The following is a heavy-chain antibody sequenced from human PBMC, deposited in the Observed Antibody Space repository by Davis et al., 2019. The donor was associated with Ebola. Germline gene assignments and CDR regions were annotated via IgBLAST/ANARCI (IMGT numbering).Heavy chain of an antibody. D-gene: IGHD4-23*01. Sequence: GESLKISCAASGFTFSNAWMSWVRQAPGKGLEWVANIKQDGSEKYYVDSVKGRFTISRDNAKNSLYLQMNSLRAEDTAVYYCAREGDYGGAFDIWGQGTMVTVSS. J-gene: IGHJ3*02. CDR2: IKQDGSEK. CDR1: GFTFSNAW. CDR3: AREGDYGGAFDI. V-gene: IGHV3-7*01.